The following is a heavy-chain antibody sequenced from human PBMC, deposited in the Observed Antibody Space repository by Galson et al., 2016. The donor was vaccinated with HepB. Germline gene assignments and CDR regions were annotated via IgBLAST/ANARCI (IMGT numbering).Heavy chain of an antibody. V-gene: IGHV3-23*01. CDR2: IGCDEST. CDR1: GFTFSTNA. Sequence: SLRLSCASSGFTFSTNAMGWVRQVAGKGLEWVSGIGCDESTHYADSVKGRFTISRDASKNTLYLQMDNLRAEDTAKYYCAKDIHYWSFDYWGQGALVTVSS. CDR3: AKDIHYWSFDY. J-gene: IGHJ4*02. D-gene: IGHD1-1*01.